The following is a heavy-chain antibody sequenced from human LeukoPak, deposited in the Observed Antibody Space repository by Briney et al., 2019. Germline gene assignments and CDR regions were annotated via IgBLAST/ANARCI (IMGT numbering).Heavy chain of an antibody. CDR3: ARGPPRGKYYYMDV. J-gene: IGHJ6*03. Sequence: QPGGSLRLSCAASGFTFSSLDMHWVRQPTGQGLEWVSTIGTASDTYYPGSVEGRFTLSRDNAKNSLYLQMNSLTAGDTAVYYCARGPPRGKYYYMDVWGKGTTVTVSS. D-gene: IGHD1-1*01. V-gene: IGHV3-13*01. CDR1: GFTFSSLD. CDR2: IGTASDT.